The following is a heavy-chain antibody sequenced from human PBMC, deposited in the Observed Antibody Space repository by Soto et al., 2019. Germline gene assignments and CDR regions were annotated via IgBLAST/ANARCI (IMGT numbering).Heavy chain of an antibody. D-gene: IGHD6-19*01. CDR1: GGSISSYY. V-gene: IGHV4-59*01. CDR2: IYYSGST. CDR3: ARAVAGYYFDY. Sequence: PSETLSLTCTVSGGSISSYYWSWIRQPPGKGLEWIGYIYYSGSTNYSPSLKSRVTISVDTSKNQFSLKLSSVTAADTAVYYCARAVAGYYFDYWGQGTLVTVSS. J-gene: IGHJ4*02.